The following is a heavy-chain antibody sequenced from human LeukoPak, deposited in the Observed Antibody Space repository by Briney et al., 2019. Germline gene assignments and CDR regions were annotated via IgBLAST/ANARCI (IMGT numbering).Heavy chain of an antibody. CDR2: ISYDGTNK. CDR3: AKSLFQDNSGYFDY. J-gene: IGHJ4*02. D-gene: IGHD3-22*01. CDR1: GFTFSSYG. Sequence: GGSLRLSCAASGFTFSSYGMHWVPQAPGKGLEWVAVISYDGTNKYYADSVKGRFTISRDSSKNTLYLQMNSLRAEDTAVYYCAKSLFQDNSGYFDYWGQGTLVTFSS. V-gene: IGHV3-30*18.